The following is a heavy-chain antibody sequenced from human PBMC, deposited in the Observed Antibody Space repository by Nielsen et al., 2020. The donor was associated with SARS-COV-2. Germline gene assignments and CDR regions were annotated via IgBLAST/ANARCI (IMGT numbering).Heavy chain of an antibody. CDR3: ARAATGERITIFGVVIIGAFDI. V-gene: IGHV4-31*03. CDR1: GGSISSGGYY. CDR2: IYYSGST. J-gene: IGHJ3*02. D-gene: IGHD3-3*01. Sequence: SETLSLTCTVSGGSISSGGYYWSWIRQHPGKGLEWIGYIYYSGSTYYNPSLKSRVTISVDTSKNQFSLKLSSVTAADTAVYYCARAATGERITIFGVVIIGAFDIWGQGTMVTVSS.